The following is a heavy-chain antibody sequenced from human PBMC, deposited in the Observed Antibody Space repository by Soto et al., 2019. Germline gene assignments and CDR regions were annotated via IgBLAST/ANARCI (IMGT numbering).Heavy chain of an antibody. CDR1: GFTFSNYA. CDR3: PKGAISTSGSYYYYYGMDV. V-gene: IGHV3-23*01. D-gene: IGHD3-3*02. Sequence: EVQLLESGGGLVQPGGSLRLSCAASGFTFSNYAMTWVRRARGKGLEWVSAISGSGGTTYYADSVKGRFTISRDNSKNTLYLQMNSLRAEDTAVYYCPKGAISTSGSYYYYYGMDVWGQGTAVTVSS. J-gene: IGHJ6*02. CDR2: ISGSGGTT.